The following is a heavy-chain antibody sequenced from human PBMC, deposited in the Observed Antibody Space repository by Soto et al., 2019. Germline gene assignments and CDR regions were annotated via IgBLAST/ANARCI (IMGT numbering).Heavy chain of an antibody. CDR1: GFSVSTGGVG. Sequence: QITLKESGPPLVKPTQTLTLTCTFSGFSVSTGGVGVAWIRQPPGKALEWLALIYWDDDKRYSPFLQSRVTITKETSKNQLVLTMTNMDPVDTATYYCAHKGGRGAGMDVWGQGTTVTVSS. CDR3: AHKGGRGAGMDV. CDR2: IYWDDDK. D-gene: IGHD2-15*01. V-gene: IGHV2-5*02. J-gene: IGHJ6*02.